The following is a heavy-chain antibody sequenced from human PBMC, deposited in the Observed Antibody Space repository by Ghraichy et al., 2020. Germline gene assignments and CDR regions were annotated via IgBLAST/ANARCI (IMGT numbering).Heavy chain of an antibody. CDR1: GFTFSSYA. D-gene: IGHD5-24*01. Sequence: LSLTCAASGFTFSSYAMSWVRQAPGKGLEWVSAISGSGGSTYYADSVKGRFTISRDNSKNTLYLQMNSLRAEDTAVYYCAKDRLRWLQGHSTFLGDSFDYWGQGTLVTVSS. CDR2: ISGSGGST. J-gene: IGHJ4*02. CDR3: AKDRLRWLQGHSTFLGDSFDY. V-gene: IGHV3-23*01.